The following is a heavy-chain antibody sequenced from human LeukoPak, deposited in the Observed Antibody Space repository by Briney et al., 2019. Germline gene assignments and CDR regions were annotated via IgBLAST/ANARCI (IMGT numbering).Heavy chain of an antibody. D-gene: IGHD1-14*01. CDR3: ARGVEPLAANTLAY. V-gene: IGHV3-53*01. J-gene: IGHJ4*02. CDR1: GFTVITND. Sequence: TGGSLRLSCAASGFTVITNDMTWVRQAPGKGLEWVSVLYSDGNTKYEDSVQGRFTISRDNSKNTLYLEMNSLSPDDTAVYYCARGVEPLAANTLAYWGQGTPVTVSS. CDR2: LYSDGNT.